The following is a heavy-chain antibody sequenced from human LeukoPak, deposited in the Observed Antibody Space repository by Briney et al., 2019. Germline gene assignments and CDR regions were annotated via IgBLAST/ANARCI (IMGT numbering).Heavy chain of an antibody. CDR1: GFTFSSYS. CDR3: AKDILEQWLVSTGAFSDWYFDL. Sequence: GGSLRLSCAASGFTFSSYSMNWVRQAPGKGLEWVSSISSSSSYIYYADSVKGRFTISRDNAKNSLYLQMNSLRAEDTALYYCAKDILEQWLVSTGAFSDWYFDLWGRGTLVTVSS. CDR2: ISSSSSYI. V-gene: IGHV3-21*04. D-gene: IGHD6-19*01. J-gene: IGHJ2*01.